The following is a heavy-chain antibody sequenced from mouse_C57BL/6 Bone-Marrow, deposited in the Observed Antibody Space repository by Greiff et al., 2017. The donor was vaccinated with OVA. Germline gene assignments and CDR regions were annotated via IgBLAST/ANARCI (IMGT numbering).Heavy chain of an antibody. J-gene: IGHJ1*03. CDR3: SEDSAVYYGAWSTTVWYFDV. CDR1: YTFSRRVH. V-gene: IGHV1-87*01. Sequence: QVQLKESGPELARPWASVKISCQAFYTFSRRVHFAIRDTNSWLQCVKQRPGQGLEWFGAIYPGNGDTSYNQKFTGNATSTADKSTTTAYMQLSSLTSEDSAVYYGAWSTTVWYFDVWGTGTTVTVSA. CDR2: GQGLEWFG. D-gene: IGHD1-1*01.